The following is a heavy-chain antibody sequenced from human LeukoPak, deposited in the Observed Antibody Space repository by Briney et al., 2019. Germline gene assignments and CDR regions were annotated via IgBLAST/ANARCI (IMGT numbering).Heavy chain of an antibody. J-gene: IGHJ6*03. V-gene: IGHV4-59*01. CDR1: GGSISSYY. Sequence: PSETLSLTCTVSGGSISSYYWSWIRQPPGKGLEWIGYIYYSGSTNYNPSLKSRVTISVDTSKNHFSLNLSSVTAADTAVYYCARGYYYYMDVWGKGTTVTVSS. CDR3: ARGYYYYMDV. CDR2: IYYSGST.